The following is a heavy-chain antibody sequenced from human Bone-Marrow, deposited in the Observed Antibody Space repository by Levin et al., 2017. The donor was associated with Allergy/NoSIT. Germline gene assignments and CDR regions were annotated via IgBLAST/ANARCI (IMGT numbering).Heavy chain of an antibody. V-gene: IGHV2-5*02. CDR1: GFSLRTTAEG. Sequence: SGPTLVKPTQTLTLTCTFSGFSLRTTAEGVAWIRQPPGKALEWLALIYWDGATHYSPSLKRRLSITKDTSKNQVVLTMTNMDPVDTGTYYCAHTQYGDYVRWFDPWGQGTLVTVSS. CDR2: IYWDGAT. D-gene: IGHD4-17*01. CDR3: AHTQYGDYVRWFDP. J-gene: IGHJ5*02.